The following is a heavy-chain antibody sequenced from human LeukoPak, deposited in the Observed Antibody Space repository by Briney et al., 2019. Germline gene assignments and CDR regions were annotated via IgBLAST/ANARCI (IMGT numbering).Heavy chain of an antibody. CDR2: IKSDGRST. D-gene: IGHD5/OR15-5a*01. J-gene: IGHJ4*02. V-gene: IGHV3-74*01. Sequence: SGGSLRLSRDASGFTFSIYWMHWVRQAPGKGLVWVSHIKSDGRSTTYADSVKGRFTISRDNTKSTLYLQMNSLRAEDTAVYYCVRDRVYRADFDSWGQGTLVTVSS. CDR1: GFTFSIYW. CDR3: VRDRVYRADFDS.